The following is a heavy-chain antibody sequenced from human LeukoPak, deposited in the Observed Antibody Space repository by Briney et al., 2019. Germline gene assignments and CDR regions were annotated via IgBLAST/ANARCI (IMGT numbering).Heavy chain of an antibody. Sequence: ASVKVSCKASGCTFSSYAMSWVRQAPGQGLEWMGGIIPIFGTSNYAQKFQGRVTMTRDMSTSTVYMELSSLRSEDTAVYYGARGLPRSPLTQYASETDAFDIWGQGTMVTVSS. J-gene: IGHJ3*02. CDR1: GCTFSSYA. V-gene: IGHV1-69*05. CDR2: IIPIFGTS. D-gene: IGHD3-10*01. CDR3: ARGLPRSPLTQYASETDAFDI.